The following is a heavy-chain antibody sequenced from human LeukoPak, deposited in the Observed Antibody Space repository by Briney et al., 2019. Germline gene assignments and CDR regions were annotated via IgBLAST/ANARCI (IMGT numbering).Heavy chain of an antibody. CDR3: ARDSDPMNY. CDR2: IYYTGST. CDR1: GYSITSDYY. Sequence: SETLSLTCTVSGYSITSDYYWAWIRQPPGKGLEWIGNIYYTGSTFYNPSLNSRVTMSVDTSKNQFSLKLNSVTAADTAVYYCARDSDPMNYWGQGTLVTVSS. J-gene: IGHJ4*02. V-gene: IGHV4-38-2*02.